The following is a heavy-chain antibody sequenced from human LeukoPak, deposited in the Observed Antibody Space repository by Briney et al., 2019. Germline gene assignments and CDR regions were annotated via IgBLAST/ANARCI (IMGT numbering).Heavy chain of an antibody. V-gene: IGHV3-66*01. Sequence: GGSLRLSCAASGVTVSSNYMSWVRQAPGKGLEWVSVIYGGSRTLYSDSVKGRFTISRDISKNTVYLQMSNLRAEDMAVYYCARDRVSSWYYFDYWGQGTLVTVSS. CDR1: GVTVSSNY. J-gene: IGHJ4*02. D-gene: IGHD6-13*01. CDR2: IYGGSRT. CDR3: ARDRVSSWYYFDY.